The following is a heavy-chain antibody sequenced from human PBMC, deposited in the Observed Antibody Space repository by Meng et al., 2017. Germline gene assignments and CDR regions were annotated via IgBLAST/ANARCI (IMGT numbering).Heavy chain of an antibody. D-gene: IGHD2-8*01. CDR3: ARDMDCTNGVCYEGDYDYYGMDV. Sequence: GESLKISCAASGFTFSSYSMNWVRQAPGKGLEWVSSISSSSSYIYYADSVKGRFTISRDNAKNSLYLQMNSLRAEDTAVYYCARDMDCTNGVCYEGDYDYYGMDVWGQGTTVTVSS. J-gene: IGHJ6*02. CDR2: ISSSSSYI. CDR1: GFTFSSYS. V-gene: IGHV3-21*01.